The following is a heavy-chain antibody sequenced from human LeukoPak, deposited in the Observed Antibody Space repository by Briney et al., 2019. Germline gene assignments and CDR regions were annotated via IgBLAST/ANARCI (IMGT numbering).Heavy chain of an antibody. CDR3: ARVQGGAAYNWFDP. D-gene: IGHD1-26*01. CDR1: GFTLISYS. J-gene: IGHJ5*02. CDR2: ISSSSSTI. Sequence: PGGSLRLSCAASGFTLISYSMKWVRQAPGKGLEWVSYISSSSSTIYYADSVKGRFTVSRDNAKNSLFLQMNSLRAEDTAVYYCARVQGGAAYNWFDPWGQGTLVTVSS. V-gene: IGHV3-48*01.